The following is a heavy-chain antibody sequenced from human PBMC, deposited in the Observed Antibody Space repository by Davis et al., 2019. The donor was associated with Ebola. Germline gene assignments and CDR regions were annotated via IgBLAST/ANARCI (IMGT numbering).Heavy chain of an antibody. CDR2: ITDYNGYT. CDR3: ARGLLDYGEYSGWGMDV. Sequence: ASVKVSCKTYGYTFASYGINGVRQAPGQGLEWMGWITDYNGYTKYAQNFEGRVTMTTDTSTSTAYMELRSLRSDDTAVYYCARGLLDYGEYSGWGMDVWGQGTAVTVSS. D-gene: IGHD4-17*01. V-gene: IGHV1-18*01. CDR1: GYTFASYG. J-gene: IGHJ6*02.